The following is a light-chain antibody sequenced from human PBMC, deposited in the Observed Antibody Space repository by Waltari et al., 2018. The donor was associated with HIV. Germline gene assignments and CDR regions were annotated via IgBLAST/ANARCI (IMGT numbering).Light chain of an antibody. CDR1: TLGTLS. CDR3: QVWDNPSDHYV. CDR2: SNT. J-gene: IGLJ1*01. V-gene: IGLV3-21*04. Sequence: SFVLTQPPSVSVAPGQTARMPCGGYTLGTLSVDWYQPKPGQAPLLVIFSNTDRPSGVPERFSGSNSGNTATLTITRVEAGDEADYYCQVWDNPSDHYVFGSGTKVTVL.